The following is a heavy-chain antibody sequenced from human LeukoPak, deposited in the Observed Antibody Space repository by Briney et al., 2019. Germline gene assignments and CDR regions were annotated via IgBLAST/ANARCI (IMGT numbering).Heavy chain of an antibody. D-gene: IGHD1-26*01. CDR1: GFPFSSYA. J-gene: IGHJ4*02. V-gene: IGHV3-64D*06. CDR2: VNSSGDDT. Sequence: AGGSLRLSCSASGFPFSSYALDWVRQAPGKRLEYVSGVNSSGDDTLYADSVKGRFTISRDNSRNRVYLQMSSLRPEDTAVCYCVKAMLGATFDSWGQGTLVTVSS. CDR3: VKAMLGATFDS.